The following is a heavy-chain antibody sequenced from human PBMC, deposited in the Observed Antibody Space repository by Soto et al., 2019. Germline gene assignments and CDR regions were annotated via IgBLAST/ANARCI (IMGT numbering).Heavy chain of an antibody. CDR3: ARVADYYDSSGYYGPDY. V-gene: IGHV1-18*01. J-gene: IGHJ4*02. CDR2: ISAYNGNT. CDR1: GYTFTSYG. Sequence: ASVKVSCKASGYTFTSYGISWLRQAPGQGLEWMGWISAYNGNTNYAQKLQGRVTMTTDTSTSTAYMELRSLRSDDTAVYYCARVADYYDSSGYYGPDYWGQGTLVTVSS. D-gene: IGHD3-22*01.